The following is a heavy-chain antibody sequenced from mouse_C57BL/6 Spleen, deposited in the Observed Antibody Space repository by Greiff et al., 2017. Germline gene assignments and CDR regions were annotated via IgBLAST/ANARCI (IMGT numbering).Heavy chain of an antibody. V-gene: IGHV5-4*01. Sequence: EVKLMESGGGLVKPGGSLKLSCAASGFTFSSYAMSWVRQTPEKRLEWVATISDGGSYTYYPDNVKGRFTISRDNAKNNLYLQMSHLKSEDTAMYYCARDRTMVYFDYWGQGTTLTVSS. J-gene: IGHJ2*01. CDR3: ARDRTMVYFDY. CDR2: ISDGGSYT. D-gene: IGHD2-2*01. CDR1: GFTFSSYA.